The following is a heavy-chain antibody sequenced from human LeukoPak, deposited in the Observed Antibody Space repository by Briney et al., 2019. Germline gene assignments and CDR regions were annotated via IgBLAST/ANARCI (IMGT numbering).Heavy chain of an antibody. D-gene: IGHD2-2*02. CDR3: AGRGRTVPATILDAFDI. Sequence: SETLSLTCTVSGGSISSNKYYWGWIRQPPGKGLEWIGHIYYSGSTYYNPSLKSRVTISVATSKNQFSLKLSSVTAADTAVYYCAGRGRTVPATILDAFDIWGQGTMVTVSS. CDR2: IYYSGST. CDR1: GGSISSNKYY. J-gene: IGHJ3*02. V-gene: IGHV4-39*01.